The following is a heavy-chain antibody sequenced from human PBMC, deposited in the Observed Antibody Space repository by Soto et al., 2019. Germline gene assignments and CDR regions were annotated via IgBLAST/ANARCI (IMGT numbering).Heavy chain of an antibody. V-gene: IGHV3-30*04. CDR3: ARTRNGGVADSFDS. CDR1: GFTFSGHA. CDR2: ISRDGSYI. D-gene: IGHD3-3*01. J-gene: IGHJ5*01. Sequence: LRLSCAASGFTFSGHAIHWVRLTPGRGLEWVLAISRDGSYIYYTDSVKGRFTVSRDNSKNTVFVQMNRLIPDDTALYFCARTRNGGVADSFDSWGQGTRVTVSS.